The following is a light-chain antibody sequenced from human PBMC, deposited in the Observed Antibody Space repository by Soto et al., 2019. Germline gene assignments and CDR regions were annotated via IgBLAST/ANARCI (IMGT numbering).Light chain of an antibody. J-gene: IGKJ1*01. CDR3: MQSKQLPRT. V-gene: IGKV2D-29*01. CDR1: QSLLHSDGKTY. CDR2: EVS. Sequence: DIVMTQTPLSLSVTPGQPASISCKSSQSLLHSDGKTYLYWYLQRSGQPPQLLIHEVSNRFSGVPDRFSGSGSGTDFTLEISRVEAEDVRIYYCMQSKQLPRTFGQGTKVEIK.